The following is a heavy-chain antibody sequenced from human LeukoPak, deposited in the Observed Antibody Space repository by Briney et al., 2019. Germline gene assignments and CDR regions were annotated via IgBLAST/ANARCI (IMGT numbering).Heavy chain of an antibody. CDR1: GFTFTSYT. J-gene: IGHJ4*02. D-gene: IGHD3-16*01. CDR3: AKEGLDWGSYFDY. Sequence: GGSLRLSCAASGFTFTSYTMNWVRQTPGKGLEWVSAITGVGDSTYYADSVRGRFTISRDNSKNTLHLQMNSLRAEDTAVYYCAKEGLDWGSYFDYWGQGTLVTVSS. V-gene: IGHV3-23*01. CDR2: ITGVGDST.